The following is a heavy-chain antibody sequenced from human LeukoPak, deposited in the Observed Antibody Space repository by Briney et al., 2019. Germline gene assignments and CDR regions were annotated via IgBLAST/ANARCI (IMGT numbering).Heavy chain of an antibody. V-gene: IGHV3-30*04. CDR3: AREGNPVTIFGVEDY. CDR1: GFIFSRYA. CDR2: ISYDGSNK. J-gene: IGHJ4*02. Sequence: GGSLRLSCAASGFIFSRYAMHWVRQAPGRGLEWVALISYDGSNKYYADSVKGRFTTSRGDSKNTLYLQMNSLRAEDTAVYYCAREGNPVTIFGVEDYWGQGTLVTVAS. D-gene: IGHD3-3*01.